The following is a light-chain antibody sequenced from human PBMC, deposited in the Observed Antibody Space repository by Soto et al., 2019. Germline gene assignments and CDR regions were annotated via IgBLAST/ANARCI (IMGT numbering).Light chain of an antibody. Sequence: EIVLTQSPGTLSLSPGERATLSCRASQSVTNNYLAWYQQKPGQAPRLLIYDASSRASGIPDRFSGSGSGTDFTLTISRLEPEDFAVYYCQQCSRSPLTFGQGTNVEV. CDR2: DAS. V-gene: IGKV3-20*01. CDR3: QQCSRSPLT. CDR1: QSVTNNY. J-gene: IGKJ1*01.